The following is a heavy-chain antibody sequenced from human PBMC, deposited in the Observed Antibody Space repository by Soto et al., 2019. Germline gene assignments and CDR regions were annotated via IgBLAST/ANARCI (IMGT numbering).Heavy chain of an antibody. CDR3: AKVRFGDQIDY. J-gene: IGHJ4*02. CDR2: ISYDGSNK. V-gene: IGHV3-30*18. Sequence: QVQLVESGGGVVQPGRSLRLSCAASGFTFSSYGMHWVRQAPGKGLEWVAVISYDGSNKYYADSVKGRFTISRDNSKNTLYLQMNSLRAEDTAVYYCAKVRFGDQIDYWGQGTLVTVSS. CDR1: GFTFSSYG. D-gene: IGHD3-10*01.